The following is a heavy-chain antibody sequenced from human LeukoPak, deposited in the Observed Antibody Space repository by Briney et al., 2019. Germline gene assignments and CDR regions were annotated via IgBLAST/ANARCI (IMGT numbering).Heavy chain of an antibody. Sequence: PGRSLRLSCTASGLTLGDYAMSWFRQAPGKGLEWVGFIRSKAYGGTTEYAASVKGRFTISRDDSKSIAYLQMNSLKTDDTAVYYCTLYDSSGYSDYWGQGTLVTVSS. J-gene: IGHJ4*02. CDR2: IRSKAYGGTT. V-gene: IGHV3-49*03. CDR1: GLTLGDYA. CDR3: TLYDSSGYSDY. D-gene: IGHD3-22*01.